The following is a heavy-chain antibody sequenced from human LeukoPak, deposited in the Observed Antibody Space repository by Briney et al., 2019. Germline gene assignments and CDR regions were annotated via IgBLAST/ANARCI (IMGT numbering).Heavy chain of an antibody. CDR2: INSDGSST. CDR1: GFTFSSYW. CDR3: ARSVVPAFDY. V-gene: IGHV3-74*01. J-gene: IGHJ4*02. Sequence: GGSLRLSCAASGFTFSSYWMHWVRQALGKGLVWVSRINSDGSSTSYADSVKGRFTIYRDNAKNTQYLKMNSLRAEDTAVYYCARSVVPAFDYWGQGTLVTVSS. D-gene: IGHD2-2*01.